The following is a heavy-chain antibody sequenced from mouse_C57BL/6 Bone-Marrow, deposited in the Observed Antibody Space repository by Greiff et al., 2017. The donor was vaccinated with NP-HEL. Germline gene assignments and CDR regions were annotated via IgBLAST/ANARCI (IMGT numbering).Heavy chain of an antibody. CDR3: TRSTLMDY. D-gene: IGHD2-1*01. Sequence: VQLQQSGAELVRPGASVTLSCKASGYTFTDYEMHWVKQTPVHGLEWIGAIDPETGGTAYNQKFKGKAILTADKSSSTAYMELRSLTSEDSAVYYCTRSTLMDYWGQGTSVTVSS. J-gene: IGHJ4*01. V-gene: IGHV1-15*01. CDR2: IDPETGGT. CDR1: GYTFTDYE.